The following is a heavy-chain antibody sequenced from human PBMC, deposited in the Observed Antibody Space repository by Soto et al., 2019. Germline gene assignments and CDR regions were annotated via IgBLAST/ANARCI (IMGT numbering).Heavy chain of an antibody. V-gene: IGHV3-23*01. Sequence: EVQLLESGGGSVQPGGSLRLSCVASGHTFQNYAMTWVRQAPGKGLEGVSGISGSGGSTYYADSVRCRFTISRDDSKKPRYWQMSSRRAEDTAVYYCAKVSRGIGVVPAAINWGQGTLVTVSS. CDR1: GHTFQNYA. J-gene: IGHJ4*02. D-gene: IGHD2-2*02. CDR3: AKVSRGIGVVPAAIN. CDR2: ISGSGGST.